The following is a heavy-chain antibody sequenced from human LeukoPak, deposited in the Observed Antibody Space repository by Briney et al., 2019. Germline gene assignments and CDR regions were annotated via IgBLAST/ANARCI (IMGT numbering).Heavy chain of an antibody. D-gene: IGHD5-12*01. Sequence: ASVKVSCKASGYTFTGYYMHWVRQAPGQGLEWMGWINPNSGGTNYAQKFQGRVTMTRDTSISTAYMELSRLRSDDTAVYYCARVQSGVASVHYFDYWGQGTLVTVSS. J-gene: IGHJ4*02. CDR2: INPNSGGT. CDR1: GYTFTGYY. V-gene: IGHV1-2*02. CDR3: ARVQSGVASVHYFDY.